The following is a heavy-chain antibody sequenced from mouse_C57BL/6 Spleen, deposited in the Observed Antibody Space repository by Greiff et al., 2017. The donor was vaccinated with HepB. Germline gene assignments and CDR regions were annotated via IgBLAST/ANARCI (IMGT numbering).Heavy chain of an antibody. D-gene: IGHD2-4*01. CDR3: ARGGCTMITTGYYAMDD. CDR1: GFSLTSYG. CDR2: IWSDGST. Sequence: QVQLKESGPGLVAPSQSLSITCTVSGFSLTSYGVHWVRQPPGKGLEWLVVIWSDGSTTYNSALKSRLSISKDNSKSQVFLKMNSLKTDDTAMYYCARGGCTMITTGYYAMDDWGQGTSVTVSS. J-gene: IGHJ4*01. V-gene: IGHV2-6*03.